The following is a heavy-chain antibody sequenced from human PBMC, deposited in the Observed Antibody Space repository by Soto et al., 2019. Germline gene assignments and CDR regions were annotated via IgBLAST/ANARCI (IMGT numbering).Heavy chain of an antibody. CDR1: GGSISSGGYY. Sequence: PSETLSLTCTVSGGSISSGGYYWSWIRQHPGKGLEWIGYIYYSGSTYYNPSLKSRVTISVDTSKNQFSLKLSSVTAADTAVYYCARDLWPRSCSKMVRGVIWDQGTLVTVSS. CDR3: ARDLWPRSCSKMVRGVI. J-gene: IGHJ1*01. D-gene: IGHD3-10*01. V-gene: IGHV4-31*03. CDR2: IYYSGST.